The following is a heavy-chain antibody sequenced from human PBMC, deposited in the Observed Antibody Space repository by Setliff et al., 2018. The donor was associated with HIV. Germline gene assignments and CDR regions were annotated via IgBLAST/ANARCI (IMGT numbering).Heavy chain of an antibody. CDR2: INPSGGTT. CDR1: GYSFTSYY. V-gene: IGHV1-46*01. D-gene: IGHD2-2*01. J-gene: IGHJ5*02. CDR3: ARAQYQLLESPTYNWFDP. Sequence: ASVKVSCKASGYSFTSYYVHWVRQAPGQGLEWMGIINPSGGTTSYAQKFQGRVTMTRDTSTSTVYMELSSLRSEDTAVYYCARAQYQLLESPTYNWFDPWGQGTLVTVSS.